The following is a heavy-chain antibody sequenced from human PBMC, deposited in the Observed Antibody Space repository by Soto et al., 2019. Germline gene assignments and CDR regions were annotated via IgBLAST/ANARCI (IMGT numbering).Heavy chain of an antibody. D-gene: IGHD1-7*01. J-gene: IGHJ6*02. CDR2: MNPKSGNT. CDR3: VRGTRTKDV. Sequence: QVKLVQSGAEVKKPGASVKVSCKASGYTFTRYAINWPRQATGQGLEWIGWMNPKSGNTGYAQKFQGRVTMTRNTSISTAYMELSSLRSEDMAVYFCVRGTRTKDVWGQGTTVTVSS. V-gene: IGHV1-8*01. CDR1: GYTFTRYA.